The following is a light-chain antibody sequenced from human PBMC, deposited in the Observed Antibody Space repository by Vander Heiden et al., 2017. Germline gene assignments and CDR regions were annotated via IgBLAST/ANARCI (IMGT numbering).Light chain of an antibody. V-gene: IGLV1-44*01. CDR1: DTNIGTNP. J-gene: IGLJ3*02. CDR2: LND. Sequence: QSVLTQPPSVSGTPGHWVTISCSVNDTNIGTNPVNWYQQPPGTAPNLLIYLNDHRTSGVPDRFSGSKSATTASLAISGLQSEDEADFYCAAWDDSLIGWVFGGGTKLTVL. CDR3: AAWDDSLIGWV.